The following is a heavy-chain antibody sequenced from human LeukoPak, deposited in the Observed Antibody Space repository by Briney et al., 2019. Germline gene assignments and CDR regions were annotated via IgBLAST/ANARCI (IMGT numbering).Heavy chain of an antibody. J-gene: IGHJ3*02. V-gene: IGHV4-31*03. CDR3: ARESITMIVVVSAPHDAFDI. CDR2: ICYSGST. CDR1: GGSISSGGYY. Sequence: SETLSLTCTVSGGSISSGGYYWSWIRQHPGKGLEWIGYICYSGSTYYNPSLKSRVTISVDTSKNQFSLKLSSVTAADTAVYYCARESITMIVVVSAPHDAFDIWGQGTMVTVSS. D-gene: IGHD3-22*01.